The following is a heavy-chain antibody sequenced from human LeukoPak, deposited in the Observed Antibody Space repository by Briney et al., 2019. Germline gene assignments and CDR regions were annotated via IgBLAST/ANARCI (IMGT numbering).Heavy chain of an antibody. J-gene: IGHJ6*03. V-gene: IGHV3-48*03. D-gene: IGHD5-18*01. CDR2: ISSSGSTI. CDR1: GFTFSSYE. Sequence: PGGSLRLSCAASGFTFSSYEMNWVRQAPGKGLEWVSYISSSGSTIYYADSVKGRFTISRDNAKHSLYLQMNSLRAEDTAVYYCARDGVIQLWSYYYYYMDVWGKGTTVTVSS. CDR3: ARDGVIQLWSYYYYYMDV.